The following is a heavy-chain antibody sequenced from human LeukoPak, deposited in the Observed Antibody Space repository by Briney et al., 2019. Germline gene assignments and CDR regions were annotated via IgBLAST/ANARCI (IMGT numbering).Heavy chain of an antibody. CDR3: ARAWIRLWLGDY. CDR2: ISGSGGST. J-gene: IGHJ4*02. Sequence: GGSLRLSCAASGFTFSSYAMSWVRQAPGKGLEWVSAISGSGGSTYYADSVKGRFTISRDNSKNTLYLQMNSLRAEDTAVYYCARAWIRLWLGDYWGQGTLVTVSS. D-gene: IGHD5-18*01. V-gene: IGHV3-23*01. CDR1: GFTFSSYA.